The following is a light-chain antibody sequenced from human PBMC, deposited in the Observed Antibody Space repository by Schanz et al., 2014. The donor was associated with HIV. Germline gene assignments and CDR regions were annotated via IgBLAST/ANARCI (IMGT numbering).Light chain of an antibody. CDR2: DVS. J-gene: IGLJ1*01. V-gene: IGLV2-14*03. CDR1: SSDLGAYNY. Sequence: QSALTQPASVSGSPGQSITISCTGTSSDLGAYNYASRYQHHPGKAPTLMIYDVSNRPSGISNRFSGSKSGNTASLTISGLRAEDESDYYCSSYTTSSTQVFGTGTKLTVL. CDR3: SSYTTSSTQV.